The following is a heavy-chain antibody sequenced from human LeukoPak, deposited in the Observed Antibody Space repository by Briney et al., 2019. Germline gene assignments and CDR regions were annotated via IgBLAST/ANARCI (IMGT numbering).Heavy chain of an antibody. V-gene: IGHV4-31*03. CDR1: GGSISSGGYY. CDR3: ARLFYDSVGDYFDY. Sequence: SETLSLTCTVSGGSISSGGYYWSWIRQHPGKGLEWIGYIYYSGSTYYNPSLKSRVTISVDTSKNQFSLKLSSVTAADTAVYYCARLFYDSVGDYFDYWGQGTTVTVSS. CDR2: IYYSGST. D-gene: IGHD5/OR15-5a*01. J-gene: IGHJ4*03.